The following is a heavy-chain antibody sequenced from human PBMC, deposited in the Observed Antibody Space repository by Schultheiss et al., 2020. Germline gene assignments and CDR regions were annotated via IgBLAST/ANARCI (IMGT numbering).Heavy chain of an antibody. Sequence: SETLSLTCTVSGGSVSSSYWSWIRQPPGKGLEWIGYIYHSGSTNYNPSLKSRVTISVDISKNQFSLRLSSMTAADTAIYYFARETGATFSAFDVWGLGTMVTVS. D-gene: IGHD1-7*01. CDR3: ARETGATFSAFDV. CDR1: GGSVSSSY. CDR2: IYHSGST. J-gene: IGHJ3*01. V-gene: IGHV4-59*02.